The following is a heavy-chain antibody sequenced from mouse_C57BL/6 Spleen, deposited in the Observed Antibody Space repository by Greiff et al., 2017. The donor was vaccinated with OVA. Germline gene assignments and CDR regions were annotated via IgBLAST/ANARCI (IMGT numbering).Heavy chain of an antibody. Sequence: QVQLQQPGAELVRPGSSVKLSCKASGYTFTSYWMDWVKQRPGQGLEWIGNIYPSDSETPYNQKFKDKATLTVDKSSSTAYMQLSSLTSEDSAVYYCARSRTTGTVFDYWGQGTTLTVSS. CDR1: GYTFTSYW. D-gene: IGHD4-1*01. CDR3: ARSRTTGTVFDY. V-gene: IGHV1-61*01. CDR2: IYPSDSET. J-gene: IGHJ2*01.